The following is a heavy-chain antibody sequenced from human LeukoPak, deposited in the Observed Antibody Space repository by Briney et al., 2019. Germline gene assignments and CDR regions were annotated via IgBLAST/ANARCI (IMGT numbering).Heavy chain of an antibody. V-gene: IGHV4-61*02. CDR2: IYTSGST. Sequence: SETLSLTCTVSGGSISSSSYYWSWIRQPAGKGLEWIGRIYTSGSTNYNPSLKSRVTMSVDTSKNQFSLKLSSVTAADTAAYYCAREREAHFYYYYMDVWGKGTTVTISS. CDR3: AREREAHFYYYYMDV. J-gene: IGHJ6*03. CDR1: GGSISSSSYY.